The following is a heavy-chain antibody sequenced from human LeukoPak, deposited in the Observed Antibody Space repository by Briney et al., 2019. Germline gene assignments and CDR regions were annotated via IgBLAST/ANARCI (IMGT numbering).Heavy chain of an antibody. CDR3: AKDQLSGGLNWFDP. D-gene: IGHD6-19*01. CDR2: LSGSGGST. CDR1: GFPFSSYA. V-gene: IGHV3-23*01. Sequence: GGTQRLFCAASGFPFSSYAMRWVPEAPGKGLEYVSALSGSGGSTFYADSVKGRFTISRDNSKNTLYLQMNSLRAEDTAVYDCAKDQLSGGLNWFDPWGQGTLVTVSS. J-gene: IGHJ5*02.